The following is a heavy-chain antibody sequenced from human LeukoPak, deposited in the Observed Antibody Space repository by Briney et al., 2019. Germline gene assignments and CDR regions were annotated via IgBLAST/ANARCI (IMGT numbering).Heavy chain of an antibody. V-gene: IGHV4-59*01. CDR1: GGSITTYY. J-gene: IGHJ4*02. CDR3: ARTGSWYYYFDY. D-gene: IGHD6-13*01. Sequence: SETLSLTCTVSGGSITTYYWTWIRQPPGKGLEWIGYIYYTGSTNYNPSLKSRVTISVDTSKNQFSLKLSSVTAAGTAVYYCARTGSWYYYFDYWGQGALVTVSS. CDR2: IYYTGST.